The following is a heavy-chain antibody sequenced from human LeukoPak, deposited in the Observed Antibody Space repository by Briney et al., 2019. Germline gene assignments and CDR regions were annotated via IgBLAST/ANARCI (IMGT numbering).Heavy chain of an antibody. V-gene: IGHV3-21*01. Sequence: GGSLRLSCAASGFTFSSYSMNWVRQAPGKGLEWVSSISSSSSCIYYADSVKGRFTISRDNAKNSLYLQMNSLRAEDTAVYYCARGRPNWFDPWGQGTLVTVSS. CDR1: GFTFSSYS. CDR3: ARGRPNWFDP. J-gene: IGHJ5*02. CDR2: ISSSSSCI.